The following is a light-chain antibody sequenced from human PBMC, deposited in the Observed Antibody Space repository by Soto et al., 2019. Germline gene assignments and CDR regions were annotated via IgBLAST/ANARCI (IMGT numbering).Light chain of an antibody. J-gene: IGKJ5*01. CDR3: QQYNYWPIT. CDR2: GAS. Sequence: EVVMPQSPATLSVSPGERVTLSCRSSQSVADNLAWFQQKPGQGPRLLIYGASTRATGIPARFSGSGSETAFTLTVSSLRSEDSAVYYCQQYNYWPITFGQGIRLEI. V-gene: IGKV3-15*01. CDR1: QSVADN.